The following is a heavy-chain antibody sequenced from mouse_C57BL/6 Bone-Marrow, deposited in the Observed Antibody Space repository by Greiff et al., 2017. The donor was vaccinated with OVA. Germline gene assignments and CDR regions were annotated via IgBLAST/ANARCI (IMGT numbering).Heavy chain of an antibody. CDR3: TRDSYKFAY. V-gene: IGHV1-5*01. CDR2: IYPGNSDT. J-gene: IGHJ3*01. D-gene: IGHD1-1*01. Sequence: VQLQQSGTVLARPGASVKMSCKTSGYTFTSYWMHWVKQRPGQGLEWRGAIYPGNSDTSYNQKFKGKAKLTAVTSASTAYMELSSLTNEDAAVYYCTRDSYKFAYWGQGTLVTVSA. CDR1: GYTFTSYW.